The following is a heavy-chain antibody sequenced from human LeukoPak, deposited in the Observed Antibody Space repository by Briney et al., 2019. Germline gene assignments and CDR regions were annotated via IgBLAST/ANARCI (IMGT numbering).Heavy chain of an antibody. V-gene: IGHV3-20*04. D-gene: IGHD4-17*01. CDR3: ARDHIDYAFDC. Sequence: GGSLRLSCAASGFTFDDYGMSWVRQAPGKGLEWVSGINWNGGSTGYADSVKGRFTISRDNAKKSLDLQMNSLRAEDTALYYCARDHIDYAFDCWGQGTLVTVSS. J-gene: IGHJ4*02. CDR2: INWNGGST. CDR1: GFTFDDYG.